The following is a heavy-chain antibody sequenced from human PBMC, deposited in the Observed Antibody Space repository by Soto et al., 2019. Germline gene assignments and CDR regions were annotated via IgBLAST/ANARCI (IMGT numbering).Heavy chain of an antibody. D-gene: IGHD4-17*01. J-gene: IGHJ4*02. V-gene: IGHV1-46*01. Sequence: QVQLVQSGAEVKKPGASVKVSCKASGYTFTSYYMHWVRQAPGQGLEWMGIINPSGGSTSYAQKFQGKVTMTRDTATSTVYLELSSLRSEDTAVYYCVRAAFGRTVTTWYGYWGQGTLVTVSS. CDR2: INPSGGST. CDR1: GYTFTSYY. CDR3: VRAAFGRTVTTWYGY.